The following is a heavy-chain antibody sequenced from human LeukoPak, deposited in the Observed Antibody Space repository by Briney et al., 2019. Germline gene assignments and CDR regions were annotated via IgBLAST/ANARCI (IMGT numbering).Heavy chain of an antibody. CDR1: GFTFSSYA. Sequence: GWSLRLSCAASGFTFSSYAMHWVRQAPGKGLEWVAVISYDGSNKYYADSVKGRFTISRDNSKNALYLQMNSLRAEDTAVYYCARDRGVYYYYGMDVWGQGTTVTVSS. CDR2: ISYDGSNK. J-gene: IGHJ6*02. V-gene: IGHV3-30-3*01. CDR3: ARDRGVYYYYGMDV. D-gene: IGHD3-10*01.